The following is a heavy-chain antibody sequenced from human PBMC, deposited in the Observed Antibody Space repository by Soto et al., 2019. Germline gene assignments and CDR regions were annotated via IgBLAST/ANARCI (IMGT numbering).Heavy chain of an antibody. V-gene: IGHV1-69*01. D-gene: IGHD6-6*01. CDR2: IIPIFGTA. J-gene: IGHJ5*02. CDR1: GGTFSSYA. Sequence: QAQLVQSGAEVKKPGSSVKVSCKASGGTFSSYAISWVRQAPGQGLEWMGGIIPIFGTANYAQKFQGRVTITADETTSTAYMEMSSLSSEDTAVYYCARRYSSSWWFDPRGQGPLFTLSS. CDR3: ARRYSSSWWFDP.